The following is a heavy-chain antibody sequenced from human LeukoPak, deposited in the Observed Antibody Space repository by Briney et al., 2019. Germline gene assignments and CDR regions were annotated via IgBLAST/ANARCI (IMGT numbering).Heavy chain of an antibody. D-gene: IGHD3-16*01. CDR3: AKGGLYGDYDY. V-gene: IGHV3-30*18. J-gene: IGHJ4*02. CDR1: GFTFSSYG. Sequence: PGGSLRLSCAASGFTFSSYGMHWVRQAPGKGLEWVAVISYDGSNKYYADSVKGRFTISRDNSKNTLYLQMNSLRAEDTAVYYCAKGGLYGDYDYWGQGTLVTVSS. CDR2: ISYDGSNK.